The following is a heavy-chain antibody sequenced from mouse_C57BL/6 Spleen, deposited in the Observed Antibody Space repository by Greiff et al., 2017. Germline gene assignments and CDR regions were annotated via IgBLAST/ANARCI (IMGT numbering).Heavy chain of an antibody. J-gene: IGHJ4*01. V-gene: IGHV1-50*01. Sequence: VQLQQPGAELVKPGASVKLSCKASGYTFTSYWMQWVKQRPGQGLEWIGEIDPSDSYTNYNQKFKGKATLTVDTSSSTAYMQLSSLTSEDSAVYYCARSFYAMDYWGQGTSVTVSS. CDR1: GYTFTSYW. CDR3: ARSFYAMDY. CDR2: IDPSDSYT.